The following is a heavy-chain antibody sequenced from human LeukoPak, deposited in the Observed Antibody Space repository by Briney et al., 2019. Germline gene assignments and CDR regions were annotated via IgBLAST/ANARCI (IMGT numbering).Heavy chain of an antibody. Sequence: GGSLRLSCAASGFSFSIYFMNWVRQAPGNGLEWVSSISRTSEYIHYADSVRGRFAISRDNAKNSVYLQMNSLRGEDTAVYFCAGGGDFDYWGQGILVTVSA. D-gene: IGHD3-16*01. CDR2: ISRTSEYI. J-gene: IGHJ4*02. CDR3: AGGGDFDY. CDR1: GFSFSIYF. V-gene: IGHV3-21*01.